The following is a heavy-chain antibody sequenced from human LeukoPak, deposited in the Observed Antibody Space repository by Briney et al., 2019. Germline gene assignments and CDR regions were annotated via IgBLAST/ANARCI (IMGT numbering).Heavy chain of an antibody. Sequence: GASVKVSCKASGGTFSSYAISWVRQAPGQGLEWMGRIIPIFGTANYAQKFQGRVTITVDKSTNTAYMDLSSLRSEDAAVYYCARAGQLSTGAYFDYWGQGTLVTVSS. J-gene: IGHJ4*02. CDR3: ARAGQLSTGAYFDY. V-gene: IGHV1-69*06. CDR1: GGTFSSYA. CDR2: IIPIFGTA. D-gene: IGHD6-6*01.